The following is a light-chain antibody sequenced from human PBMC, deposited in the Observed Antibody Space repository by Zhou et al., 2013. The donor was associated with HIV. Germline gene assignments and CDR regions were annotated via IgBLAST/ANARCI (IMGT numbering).Light chain of an antibody. CDR3: QELGS. Sequence: DMQMTQSPSSLSASAGDRITITCRASRDIYIYLAWYQQKPGQVPKLLIYTASSLESGVPSRFSGSGSGTEFILTISSLQPEDFATYYCQELGSFGQGTKVEI. J-gene: IGKJ2*04. V-gene: IGKV1-27*01. CDR1: RDIYIY. CDR2: TAS.